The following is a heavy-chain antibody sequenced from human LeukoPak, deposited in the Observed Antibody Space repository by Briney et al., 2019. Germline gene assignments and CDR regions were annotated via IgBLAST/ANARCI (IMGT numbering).Heavy chain of an antibody. Sequence: SVKVSCKASGGTFSSYAISWVRQAPGQGLEWMGGIIPIFGTANYAQKFQGRVTITADESTSTAYTELSSLRSEDTAVYYCARGPKYDYVWGSGFDYWGQGTLVTVSS. CDR2: IIPIFGTA. CDR3: ARGPKYDYVWGSGFDY. D-gene: IGHD3-16*01. V-gene: IGHV1-69*19. CDR1: GGTFSSYA. J-gene: IGHJ4*02.